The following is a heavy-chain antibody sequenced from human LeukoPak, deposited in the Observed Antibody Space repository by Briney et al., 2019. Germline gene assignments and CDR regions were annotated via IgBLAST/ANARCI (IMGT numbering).Heavy chain of an antibody. J-gene: IGHJ3*02. V-gene: IGHV6-1*01. CDR3: ARDSSASHAFDI. CDR2: TYYRSKWYI. D-gene: IGHD3-22*01. CDR1: GDSVSRDSIA. Sequence: SQTLSLTCAISGDSVSRDSIAWNWIRQSPSRGLEWLGRTYYRSKWYIDYAVSVKSRITINPDTSKNQFSLKLSSVTAADTAVYYCARDSSASHAFDIWGQGTMVTVSS.